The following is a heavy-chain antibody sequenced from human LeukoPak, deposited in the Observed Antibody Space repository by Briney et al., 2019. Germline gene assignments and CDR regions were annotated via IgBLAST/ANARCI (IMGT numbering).Heavy chain of an antibody. CDR2: ITHSGST. V-gene: IGHV4-59*01. Sequence: SETLSLTCTVSGGSISPYYWSRIRQPPGKGLEWIAYITHSGSTVYNPSLKSRATISLDTSKKQFSLKLSSVTTADTALYYCARENYSLDYWGQGTLVTVSS. CDR1: GGSISPYY. D-gene: IGHD2-15*01. J-gene: IGHJ4*02. CDR3: ARENYSLDY.